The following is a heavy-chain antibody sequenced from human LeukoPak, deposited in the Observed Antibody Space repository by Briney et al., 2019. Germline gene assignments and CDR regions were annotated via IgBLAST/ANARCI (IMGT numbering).Heavy chain of an antibody. D-gene: IGHD3-10*01. Sequence: GGSLRLSCAASGFTFSSYGMHWVRQAPGKGLEWVAVIWYDGSNKYYADSVKGRFTISRDNSKNTMYLQMNSLRAEDTAVYYCARARVRGAIRSPLDYWGQGTLVTVSS. V-gene: IGHV3-33*01. CDR1: GFTFSSYG. J-gene: IGHJ4*02. CDR2: IWYDGSNK. CDR3: ARARVRGAIRSPLDY.